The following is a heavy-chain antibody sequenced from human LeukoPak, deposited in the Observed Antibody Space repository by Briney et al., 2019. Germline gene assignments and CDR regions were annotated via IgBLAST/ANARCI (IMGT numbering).Heavy chain of an antibody. J-gene: IGHJ4*02. CDR2: IYYSGST. D-gene: IGHD1-20*01. CDR3: ARALVTGTYASFDY. V-gene: IGHV4-59*01. Sequence: PSETLSLTCTVSGGSISSYYWSWIRQPPGKGLEWIGYIYYSGSTNYNPSLKSRVTISVDTSKNQFSLRLSSVTAVDTAVYYCARALVTGTYASFDYWGQGTLVTVSS. CDR1: GGSISSYY.